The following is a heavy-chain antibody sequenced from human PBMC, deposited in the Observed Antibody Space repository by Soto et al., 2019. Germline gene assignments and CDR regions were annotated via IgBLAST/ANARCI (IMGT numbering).Heavy chain of an antibody. V-gene: IGHV5-51*01. CDR3: ARSEYCGGDCYLPYFQH. J-gene: IGHJ1*01. D-gene: IGHD2-21*01. CDR2: IYPGDSDT. Sequence: GESLKISCKGSGYSFTSYWIGWVRQMPGKGLEWMGIIYPGDSDTRYSPSFQGQVTISADKSISTAYLQWSSLKASDTAMYYCARSEYCGGDCYLPYFQHWGQGTLVTVSS. CDR1: GYSFTSYW.